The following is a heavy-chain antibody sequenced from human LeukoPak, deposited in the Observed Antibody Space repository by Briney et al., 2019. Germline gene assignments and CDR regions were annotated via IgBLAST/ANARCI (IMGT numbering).Heavy chain of an antibody. J-gene: IGHJ3*02. CDR3: ARDRYYYDSSSYYSAFDT. V-gene: IGHV4-39*07. CDR2: IYYSGST. CDR1: GGSISSSSYY. D-gene: IGHD3-22*01. Sequence: SETLSLTCTVSGGSISSSSYYWGWIRQPRGKGLEWIGSIYYSGSTYYNPSLKSRVTISVDTSKNQFSLKLSSVTAADTAVYYCARDRYYYDSSSYYSAFDTWGQGTMVTVSS.